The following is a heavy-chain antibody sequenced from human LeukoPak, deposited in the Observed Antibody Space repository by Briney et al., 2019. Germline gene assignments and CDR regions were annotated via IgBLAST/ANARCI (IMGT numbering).Heavy chain of an antibody. V-gene: IGHV3-21*04. J-gene: IGHJ4*02. CDR2: ISSSSSYI. CDR1: GVAISSKY. Sequence: GGSLRLSCAASGVAISSKYMTWVRQAPGKGLEWVSSISSSSSYIYYADSVKGRFTISRDNAKNSLYLQMNSLRAEDTAVYYCAKEVAAAGTVRDYWGQGTLVTVSS. CDR3: AKEVAAAGTVRDY. D-gene: IGHD6-13*01.